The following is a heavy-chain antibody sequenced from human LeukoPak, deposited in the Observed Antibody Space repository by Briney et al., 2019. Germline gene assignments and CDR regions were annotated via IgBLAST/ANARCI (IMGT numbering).Heavy chain of an antibody. Sequence: GGSLRLSCAASGFTFSSYGMHWVRQAPGKGLEWVAFIRYDGSNKYYADSVKGRFTISRDNSKNTLYLQMNSLSADDTAVYYCARDKLRGSAGNYYYMDVWGKGTTVTVSS. CDR3: ARDKLRGSAGNYYYMDV. CDR1: GFTFSSYG. V-gene: IGHV3-30*02. J-gene: IGHJ6*03. D-gene: IGHD1-26*01. CDR2: IRYDGSNK.